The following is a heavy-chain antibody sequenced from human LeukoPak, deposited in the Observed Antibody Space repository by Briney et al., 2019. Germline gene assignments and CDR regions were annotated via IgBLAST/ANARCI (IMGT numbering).Heavy chain of an antibody. J-gene: IGHJ3*02. CDR1: GGSISSSNW. V-gene: IGHV4-4*02. Sequence: SETLSLTCAVSGGSISSSNWWSWVRQPPGKGLEWIGEIYHSGSTNYNPSLKSRVTISVDKSKNRFSLKLSSVTAADTAVYYCASSYYGSGSLATWGQGTMVTVSS. CDR3: ASSYYGSGSLAT. CDR2: IYHSGST. D-gene: IGHD3-10*01.